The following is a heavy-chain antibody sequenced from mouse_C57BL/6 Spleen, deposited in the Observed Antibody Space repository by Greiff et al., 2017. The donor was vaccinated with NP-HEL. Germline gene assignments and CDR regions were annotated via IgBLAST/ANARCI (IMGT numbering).Heavy chain of an antibody. J-gene: IGHJ4*01. Sequence: EVQVVESGEGLVKPGGSLKLSCAASGFTFSSYAMSWVRQTPEKRLEWVAYISSGGDYIYYADTVKGRFTISRDNARNTLYLQMSSLKSEDTAMYYCTRGNSYYAMDYWGQGTSVTVSS. CDR2: ISSGGDYI. CDR3: TRGNSYYAMDY. CDR1: GFTFSSYA. V-gene: IGHV5-9-1*02.